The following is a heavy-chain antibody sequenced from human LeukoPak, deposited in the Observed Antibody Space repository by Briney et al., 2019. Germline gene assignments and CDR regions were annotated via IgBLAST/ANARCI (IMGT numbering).Heavy chain of an antibody. J-gene: IGHJ5*02. CDR2: ISGSGGST. V-gene: IGHV3-23*01. CDR1: GITFRNYG. Sequence: PGGSLRLSCAASGITFRNYGMSWVRQAPGKGLEWVSAISGSGGSTYYADSVKGRFTISRDNSKNTLYLQINTLRAEDTAIYYCAKDCGWLHFCSWGQGTLVTVSS. D-gene: IGHD5-24*01. CDR3: AKDCGWLHFCS.